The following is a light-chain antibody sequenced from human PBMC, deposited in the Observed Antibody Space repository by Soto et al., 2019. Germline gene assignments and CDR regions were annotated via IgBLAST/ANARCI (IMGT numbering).Light chain of an antibody. J-gene: IGLJ1*01. CDR3: SSYAGRNKYV. CDR2: DVI. CDR1: SSDVGGYNY. V-gene: IGLV2-8*01. Sequence: QSVLPQPPSSSGSPGQSVTISCTGTSSDVGGYNYVSWYQQYPGKAPKLMIHDVIKRPSGVPDRFSASKSGNTAFLTVSGLQAEDEADYYCSSYAGRNKYVFGTGTKVTVL.